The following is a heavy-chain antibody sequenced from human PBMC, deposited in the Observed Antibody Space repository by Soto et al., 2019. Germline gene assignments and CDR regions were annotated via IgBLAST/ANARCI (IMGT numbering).Heavy chain of an antibody. CDR2: IIPIFGTA. CDR3: ATPFSDTAMVNYGMDV. CDR1: GGTFSSYA. Sequence: QVQRVQSGAEVKKPGSSVKVSCKASGGTFSSYAISWVRQAPGQGLEWMGGIIPIFGTANYAQKFQGRVTITADESTSTAYMELSSLRSEDTAVYYCATPFSDTAMVNYGMDVWGQGTTVTVSS. V-gene: IGHV1-69*01. J-gene: IGHJ6*02. D-gene: IGHD5-18*01.